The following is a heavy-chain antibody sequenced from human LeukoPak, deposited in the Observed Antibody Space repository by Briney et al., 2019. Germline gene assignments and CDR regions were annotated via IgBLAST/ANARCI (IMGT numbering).Heavy chain of an antibody. J-gene: IGHJ6*03. Sequence: LTGGSLRLSCAASGFTFSSYGMSWVRQAPGKGLEWVTFIRYDGSNKYYADSVKGRFTISRDNSKNTLYLQMNSLRAEDTAVYYCAKGSKEVLFTRDHYMDVWGKGTTVTISS. CDR2: IRYDGSNK. CDR3: AKGSKEVLFTRDHYMDV. V-gene: IGHV3-30*02. CDR1: GFTFSSYG. D-gene: IGHD3-3*01.